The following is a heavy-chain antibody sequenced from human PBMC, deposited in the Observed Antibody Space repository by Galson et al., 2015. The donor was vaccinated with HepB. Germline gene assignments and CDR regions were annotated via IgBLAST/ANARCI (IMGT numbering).Heavy chain of an antibody. Sequence: SVKVSCKASGGTFSSYAISWVRQAPGQGLEWMGGIIPILGIANYAQKFQGRVTITADKSTSTAYMELSSLRSEDTAVYYCARSGPTPGIVVVPAARGIYYYYMDVWGKGTTVTVSS. CDR1: GGTFSSYA. V-gene: IGHV1-69*10. CDR3: ARSGPTPGIVVVPAARGIYYYYMDV. J-gene: IGHJ6*03. D-gene: IGHD2-2*01. CDR2: IIPILGIA.